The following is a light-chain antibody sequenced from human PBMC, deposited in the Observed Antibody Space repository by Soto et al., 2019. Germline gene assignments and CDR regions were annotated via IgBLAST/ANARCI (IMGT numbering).Light chain of an antibody. CDR1: SSDVGRYNY. V-gene: IGLV2-14*01. Sequence: QSVLTQPASVSGSLGQSITISCTGTSSDVGRYNYVSWYQQHPGKAPKLMIYDVSNRPSGASNRFSGSKSGNTASLTISGLQAEDEADYYCTSYTSSSTLDVVFGGGTKLTVL. J-gene: IGLJ2*01. CDR3: TSYTSSSTLDVV. CDR2: DVS.